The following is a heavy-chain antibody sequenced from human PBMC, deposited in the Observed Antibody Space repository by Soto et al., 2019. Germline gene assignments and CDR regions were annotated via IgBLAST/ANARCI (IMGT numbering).Heavy chain of an antibody. Sequence: QVQLVQSGAEVKKPGSSVKVSCKASVGTFSSYTISWVRQAPGQGLEWMVRIIPILGIANYAQKFQGRVTITADKSTITAYMELSSLRSEDTAVYYCASSSGWHSVQVAFDIWGQGTMVSVSS. D-gene: IGHD6-19*01. CDR1: VGTFSSYT. CDR2: IIPILGIA. V-gene: IGHV1-69*02. J-gene: IGHJ3*02. CDR3: ASSSGWHSVQVAFDI.